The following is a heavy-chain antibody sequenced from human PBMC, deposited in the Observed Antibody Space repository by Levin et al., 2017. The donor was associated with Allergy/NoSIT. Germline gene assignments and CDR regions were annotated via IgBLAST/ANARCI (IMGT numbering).Heavy chain of an antibody. J-gene: IGHJ3*02. Sequence: EASVKVSCKASGYTFTSYDINWVRQATGQGLEWMGWMNPNSGNTGYAQKFQGRVTMTRNTSISTAYMELSSLRSEDTAVYYCARARYYDILTGYYNAFDIWGQGTMVTVSS. D-gene: IGHD3-9*01. V-gene: IGHV1-8*01. CDR3: ARARYYDILTGYYNAFDI. CDR1: GYTFTSYD. CDR2: MNPNSGNT.